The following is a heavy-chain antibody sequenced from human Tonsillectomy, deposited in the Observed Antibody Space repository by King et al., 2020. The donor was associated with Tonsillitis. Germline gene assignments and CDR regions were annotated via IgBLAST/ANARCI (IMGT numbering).Heavy chain of an antibody. V-gene: IGHV3-23*04. CDR3: AKDRGVGYDDSSGLRDY. J-gene: IGHJ4*02. CDR1: GFTFSSDA. D-gene: IGHD3-22*01. CDR2: ISTSGGST. Sequence: VQLVESGGGLVQPGGSLRLSCAASGFTFSSDAMSWVRQAPGKGLEWVSSISTSGGSTYYADSVKGRFTISRDNSKNTLYLQMNRLRAEDTALYYCAKDRGVGYDDSSGLRDYWGQGTLVTVSS.